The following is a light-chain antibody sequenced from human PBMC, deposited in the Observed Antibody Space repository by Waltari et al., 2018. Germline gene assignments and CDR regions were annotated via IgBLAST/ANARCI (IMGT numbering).Light chain of an antibody. CDR1: NSGSKS. Sequence: SYELTQPRSVSVSPGQTARSTCGGDNSGSKSVQWDQQKTPQAPVLGIYADGERPSGIPERFSGSNSGNTATLTISGVEAGDEADYYCQVWDSSSKYVLFGGGTRLTVL. V-gene: IGLV3-21*02. CDR3: QVWDSSSKYVL. CDR2: ADG. J-gene: IGLJ2*01.